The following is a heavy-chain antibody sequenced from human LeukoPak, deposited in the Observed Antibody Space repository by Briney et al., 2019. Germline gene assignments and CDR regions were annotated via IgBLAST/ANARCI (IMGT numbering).Heavy chain of an antibody. CDR1: GFTFRSYG. Sequence: GGSLRLSCAASGFTFRSYGMSWVRQPPGKGLEWVSSISSSSSYIYYADSVKGRFTISRDNAKNSLYLQMNSLRAEDTAVYYCARGMGYCTNGVCFWFDPWGQGTLVTVSS. V-gene: IGHV3-21*01. D-gene: IGHD2-8*01. CDR2: ISSSSSYI. J-gene: IGHJ5*02. CDR3: ARGMGYCTNGVCFWFDP.